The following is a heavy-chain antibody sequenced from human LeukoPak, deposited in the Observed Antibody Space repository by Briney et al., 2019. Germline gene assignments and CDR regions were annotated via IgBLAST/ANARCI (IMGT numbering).Heavy chain of an antibody. CDR3: ARDRSISGVVTIDF. D-gene: IGHD3-3*01. CDR1: GFTFSKSW. J-gene: IGHJ4*02. CDR2: IKPDGSET. V-gene: IGHV3-7*01. Sequence: PGGSLRLSCAASGFTFSKSWMTWVRQAPGKGLEWVANIKPDGSETYYVDSVMGRFTISRDNAKNSVYLQMNSLRADDTAVYYCARDRSISGVVTIDFWGQGTLVTVSS.